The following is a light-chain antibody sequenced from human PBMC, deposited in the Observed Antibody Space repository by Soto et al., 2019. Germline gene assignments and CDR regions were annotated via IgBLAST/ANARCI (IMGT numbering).Light chain of an antibody. J-gene: IGKJ2*03. CDR2: AAS. CDR1: QSISNY. V-gene: IGKV1-39*01. Sequence: DIQVTQSPASLSASVGDRVTITCRASQSISNYLNWYQQKPGKAPKLLIYAASRLQGRVPSRFMGVGYGTAFTLTSTILQPEDVAVYHCQQHYRTVSFGQGTKLEI. CDR3: QQHYRTVS.